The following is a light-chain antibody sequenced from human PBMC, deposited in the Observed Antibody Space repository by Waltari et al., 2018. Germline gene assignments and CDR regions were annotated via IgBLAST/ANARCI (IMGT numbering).Light chain of an antibody. V-gene: IGKV1-5*03. CDR1: QSISSW. Sequence: DIQMTQSPSTLSASVGDRVTITCRASQSISSWLAWYQQKPGKVPKLLIYKASSLETGVPSRFSGSGSGTDFTLTISSLQPDDFATYYCQQYNSYPWTFGQGTKVEIK. CDR2: KAS. CDR3: QQYNSYPWT. J-gene: IGKJ1*01.